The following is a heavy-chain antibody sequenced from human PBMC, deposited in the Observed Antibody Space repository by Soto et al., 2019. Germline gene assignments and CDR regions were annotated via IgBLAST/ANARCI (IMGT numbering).Heavy chain of an antibody. Sequence: QVQLVQSGAEVKKPGSSVRVSCKASGDTFTFYSINWVRQAPGLGLEWMGRINPILSMSNYAQRFQGRVTMTADKSTSTAYMELSSVRSEDTAIYYCASSYGSGYRAFDYWRQGALVTVSS. D-gene: IGHD3-10*01. CDR3: ASSYGSGYRAFDY. J-gene: IGHJ4*02. CDR1: GDTFTFYS. V-gene: IGHV1-69*02. CDR2: INPILSMS.